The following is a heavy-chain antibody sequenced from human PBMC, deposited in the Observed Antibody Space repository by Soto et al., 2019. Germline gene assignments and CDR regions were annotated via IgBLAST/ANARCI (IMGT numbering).Heavy chain of an antibody. CDR3: ARSAAAGVKGSWAV. J-gene: IGHJ6*04. CDR2: ILPVFGTP. Sequence: QVQLVQSGAEVKKPESSVKVSCKASGGIFNSFAISWVRQAPGQGLEWMGGILPVFGTPSNSPNFQGRITITADRSATTAYMELSSLRFEDTAVYDCARSAAAGVKGSWAVGGEGTWFTVSS. CDR1: GGIFNSFA. D-gene: IGHD6-13*01. V-gene: IGHV1-69*06.